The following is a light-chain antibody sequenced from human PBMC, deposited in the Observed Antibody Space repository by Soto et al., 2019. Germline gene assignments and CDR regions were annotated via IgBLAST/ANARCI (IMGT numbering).Light chain of an antibody. J-gene: IGKJ3*01. CDR1: QNINNY. CDR2: AAS. Sequence: DIQMTQSPSSLSASVGDRVTITCRASQNINNYLNWYQQKPGKAPKLLIYAASVLQSGVPSRFSGRGSGTDFTLTISSLQPEDFATYYCQQRYGTPLLFGPGTTVDIK. CDR3: QQRYGTPLL. V-gene: IGKV1-39*01.